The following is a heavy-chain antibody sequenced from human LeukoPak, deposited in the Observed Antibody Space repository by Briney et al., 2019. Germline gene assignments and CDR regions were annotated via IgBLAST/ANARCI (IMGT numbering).Heavy chain of an antibody. CDR2: IYYSGST. CDR1: GGSISSYY. V-gene: IGHV4-59*12. J-gene: IGHJ4*02. D-gene: IGHD5-18*01. CDR3: ARGLLWSKAAFDY. Sequence: PSETLSLTCTVSGGSISSYYWNWIRQPPGKGLEWIGYIYYSGSTNYNPSLKSRVTISVDTSKNQFSLKLSSVTAADTAVYYCARGLLWSKAAFDYWGQGTLVTVSS.